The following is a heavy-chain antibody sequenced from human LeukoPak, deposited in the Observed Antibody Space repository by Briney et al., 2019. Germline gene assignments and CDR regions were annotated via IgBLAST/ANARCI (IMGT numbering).Heavy chain of an antibody. CDR2: ISGSGGST. CDR3: AKDPSNYGDYVPRDYYYYGMDV. CDR1: GFTFSSYA. Sequence: VGSLRLSCAASGFTFSSYAMSWVRQAPGKGLEWVSAISGSGGSTYYADSVKGRFTISRDNSKNTLYLQMNSLRAEDTAVYYCAKDPSNYGDYVPRDYYYYGMDVWGQGTTVTVSS. V-gene: IGHV3-23*01. D-gene: IGHD4-17*01. J-gene: IGHJ6*02.